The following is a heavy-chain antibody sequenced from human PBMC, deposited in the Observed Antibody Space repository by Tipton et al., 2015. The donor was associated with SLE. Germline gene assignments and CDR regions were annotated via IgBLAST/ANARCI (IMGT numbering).Heavy chain of an antibody. V-gene: IGHV4-4*08. Sequence: TLSLTCTVSGGSISNHYWSWIRQSPGKGLEWIGYIYTNENTNYNPSLKSRVTMSVDTSKIHFSLKLISVTAADTAVYYCAREFLNPVTTVHYYFDLWGRGTLVTVSS. J-gene: IGHJ2*01. CDR1: GGSISNHY. D-gene: IGHD4-11*01. CDR2: IYTNENT. CDR3: AREFLNPVTTVHYYFDL.